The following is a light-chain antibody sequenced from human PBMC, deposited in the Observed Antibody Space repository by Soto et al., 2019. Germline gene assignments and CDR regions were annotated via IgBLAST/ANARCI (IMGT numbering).Light chain of an antibody. CDR3: QESYSTPLA. V-gene: IGKV1-39*01. CDR2: AAS. J-gene: IGKJ4*01. CDR1: QNINIF. Sequence: DIQVTQSPSSLSSPVGDRVTITCLTSQNINIFLNWYQQKPGRAPMVVISAASNLESGVPSRFSGRGSGTEFTLTISNLRPGDSALYFCQESYSTPLAFGGGTKVDIK.